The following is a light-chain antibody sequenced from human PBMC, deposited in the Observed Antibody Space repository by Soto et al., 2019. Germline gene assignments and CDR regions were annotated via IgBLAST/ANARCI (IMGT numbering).Light chain of an antibody. CDR3: QQRSNWPT. J-gene: IGKJ5*01. Sequence: IVLTQSPAPPSLSPGERATLSCRASQSISFYLTWYQHKPGQAPRLLIYDASNRATGIPARFSGSGYGTDFTLTISSLEPEDFAVYYCQQRSNWPTFGQGTRLEI. CDR1: QSISFY. V-gene: IGKV3-11*01. CDR2: DAS.